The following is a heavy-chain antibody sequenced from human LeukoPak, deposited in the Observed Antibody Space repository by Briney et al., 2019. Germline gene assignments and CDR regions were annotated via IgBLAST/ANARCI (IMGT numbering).Heavy chain of an antibody. CDR2: IKQDGSEK. V-gene: IGHV3-7*01. CDR1: GFPFSSYW. J-gene: IGHJ6*02. D-gene: IGHD3-3*01. Sequence: GGSLRLSCAASGFPFSSYWMSWVRQAPGKGLEWVANIKQDGSEKYYVDPVKGRFTISRDNAKNSLYLQMNSLRDEDTAVYYCARVQAPRSTIFGVVTLVYYGMDVWGQGTTVTVSS. CDR3: ARVQAPRSTIFGVVTLVYYGMDV.